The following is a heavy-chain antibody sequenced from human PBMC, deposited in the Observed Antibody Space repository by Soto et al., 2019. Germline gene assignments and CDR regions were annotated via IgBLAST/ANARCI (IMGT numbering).Heavy chain of an antibody. V-gene: IGHV3-30-3*01. Sequence: QVQLVESGGGVVQPGRSLRLSCAASGFTFSSYAMHWVRQAPGKGLEWVAVISYDGSNKYYADSVKGRFTISRDNSKNTLYLQMNSLGAEDTAVYYCARDQTEVYWYFDLWGRGTLVTVSS. CDR1: GFTFSSYA. D-gene: IGHD2-21*02. CDR2: ISYDGSNK. J-gene: IGHJ2*01. CDR3: ARDQTEVYWYFDL.